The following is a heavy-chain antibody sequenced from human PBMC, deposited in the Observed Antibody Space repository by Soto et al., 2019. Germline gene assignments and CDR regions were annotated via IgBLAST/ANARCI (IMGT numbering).Heavy chain of an antibody. CDR2: IHNTGDT. D-gene: IGHD3-3*01. Sequence: PSETLSLTCLVSGVSISSNYWSWIRQPPGQGLEWIGYIHNTGDTNFNPPLKNRVIISVDTSKNQFSLRLSSVTAADTAVYYCARSYPNTIFGVVPSRGLDVWGQGTTVTVSS. V-gene: IGHV4-59*01. CDR3: ARSYPNTIFGVVPSRGLDV. CDR1: GVSISSNY. J-gene: IGHJ6*02.